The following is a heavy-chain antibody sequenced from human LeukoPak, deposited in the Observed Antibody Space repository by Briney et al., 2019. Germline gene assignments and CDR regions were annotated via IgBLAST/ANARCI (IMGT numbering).Heavy chain of an antibody. CDR1: GYTFTSYD. J-gene: IGHJ4*02. Sequence: ASVKVSCKASGYTFTSYDINWVRQATGQGLEWMGWMYPNSGNTGYAQKFQGRVTITRNTSISTAYMELSSLRSEDTAVYYCARGLLYSSSFPYWGQGTLVTVSS. CDR2: MYPNSGNT. CDR3: ARGLLYSSSFPY. D-gene: IGHD6-6*01. V-gene: IGHV1-8*03.